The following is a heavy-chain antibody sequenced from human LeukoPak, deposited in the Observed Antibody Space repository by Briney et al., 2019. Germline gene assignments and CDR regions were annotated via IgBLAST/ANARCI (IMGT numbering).Heavy chain of an antibody. Sequence: PSETLSLTCTVSGGSISSYYWSWIRQPPGKGLEWIGYIYYSGSTNCNPSLKSRVTISVDTSKNQFSLKLSSVTAADTAVYYCARFSATAATNLRLNWFDPWGQGTLVTVSS. D-gene: IGHD2-15*01. CDR2: IYYSGST. CDR1: GGSISSYY. J-gene: IGHJ5*02. CDR3: ARFSATAATNLRLNWFDP. V-gene: IGHV4-59*01.